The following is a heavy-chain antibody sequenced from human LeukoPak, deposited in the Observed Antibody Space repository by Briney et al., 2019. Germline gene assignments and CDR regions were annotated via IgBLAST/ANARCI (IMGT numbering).Heavy chain of an antibody. CDR1: GYNFASRW. Sequence: GASLQISCKGSGYNFASRWIGWVRQLPGKGLEWMGMIYPGDSTTKYSPSFQGQVTISADKSSSTAYLQWSSLKASDTAIYYCTKRTEAALGTIYYYYMDVWGEGTTVTVSS. CDR2: IYPGDSTT. V-gene: IGHV5-51*01. CDR3: TKRTEAALGTIYYYYMDV. D-gene: IGHD7-27*01. J-gene: IGHJ6*03.